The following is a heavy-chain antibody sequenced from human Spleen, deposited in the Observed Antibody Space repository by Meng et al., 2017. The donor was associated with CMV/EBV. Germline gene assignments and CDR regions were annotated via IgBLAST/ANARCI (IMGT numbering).Heavy chain of an antibody. J-gene: IGHJ4*02. V-gene: IGHV3-23*01. CDR3: AKEFVGIVGATAFDY. Sequence: GESLKISCAASGFNFNTYAMSWVRQAPGKGLEWVSAISGSGGSTYYADSVKGRFTISRDNSKNTLYLQMNSLRAEDTAVYYCAKEFVGIVGATAFDYWGQGTLVTVSS. CDR1: GFNFNTYA. CDR2: ISGSGGST. D-gene: IGHD1-26*01.